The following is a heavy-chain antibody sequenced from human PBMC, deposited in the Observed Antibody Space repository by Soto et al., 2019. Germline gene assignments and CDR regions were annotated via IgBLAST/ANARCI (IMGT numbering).Heavy chain of an antibody. J-gene: IGHJ4*02. CDR2: IYSGGST. D-gene: IGHD4-4*01. V-gene: IGHV3-53*01. CDR1: GFTVSSNY. Sequence: EVQLVESGGGLIQPGGSLRLSCAASGFTVSSNYMSWVRQAPGKGLEWVSVIYSGGSTYYADSVKGRFTISRDNSKNTLYLQMNRLRAEATAVYYCARVYSNYGGLDYWGQGTLVTVSS. CDR3: ARVYSNYGGLDY.